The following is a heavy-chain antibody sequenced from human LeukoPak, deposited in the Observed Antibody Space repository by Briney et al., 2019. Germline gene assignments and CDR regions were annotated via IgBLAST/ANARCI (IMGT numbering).Heavy chain of an antibody. CDR3: ARADLPDAFDI. CDR2: INPNSGGT. CDR1: GYTFTGYY. Sequence: GASVKVSCKASGYTFTGYYMHWGRQAPGQGLEWMGWINPNSGGTNYAQKFQGWVTMTRDTSISTAYMELSRLRSDDTAVYYCARADLPDAFDIWGQGTMVTVSS. V-gene: IGHV1-2*04. J-gene: IGHJ3*02.